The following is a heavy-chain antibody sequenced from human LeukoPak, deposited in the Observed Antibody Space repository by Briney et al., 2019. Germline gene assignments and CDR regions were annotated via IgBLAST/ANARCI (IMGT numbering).Heavy chain of an antibody. CDR3: ARDPDDAFDI. CDR1: GGSISNYY. D-gene: IGHD1-14*01. V-gene: IGHV4-59*01. CDR2: IHYSGST. J-gene: IGHJ3*02. Sequence: PSETLSLTCTVSGGSISNYYWSWIRQPPGKGLEWIGYIHYSGSTNYNPSLKSRVTISVDTSKNQFSLKLSSVTAADTAVYYCARDPDDAFDIWGQGTMVTVSS.